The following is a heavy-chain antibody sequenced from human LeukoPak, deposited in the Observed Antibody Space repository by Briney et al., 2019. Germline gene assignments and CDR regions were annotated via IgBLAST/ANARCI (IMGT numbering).Heavy chain of an antibody. V-gene: IGHV4-39*07. Sequence: SETLSLTCTVSGGSISSSSYYWGWIRQPPGKGLEWIGSIYYSGSTHYNPSLKSRVTISVDTSKNQFSLKLSSVTAADTAVYYCARDRSRLGYCSSTSCSGDNWFDPWGQGTLVTVSS. D-gene: IGHD2-2*01. CDR2: IYYSGST. CDR1: GGSISSSSYY. J-gene: IGHJ5*02. CDR3: ARDRSRLGYCSSTSCSGDNWFDP.